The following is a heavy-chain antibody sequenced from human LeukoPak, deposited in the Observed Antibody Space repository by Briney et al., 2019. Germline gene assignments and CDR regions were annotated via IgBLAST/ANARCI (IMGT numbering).Heavy chain of an antibody. CDR2: IKQDGSER. CDR1: GFTFSIYW. Sequence: PGGSLRLSCAASGFTFSIYWMSWVRQAPGKGLEWVANIKQDGSERYYVDSVKGRFTLSRDNAKNSLYLQMISLRAEDTAVYYCARDRWSYDPQGGFDFWGQGTLVTVSS. D-gene: IGHD3-22*01. J-gene: IGHJ4*02. CDR3: ARDRWSYDPQGGFDF. V-gene: IGHV3-7*03.